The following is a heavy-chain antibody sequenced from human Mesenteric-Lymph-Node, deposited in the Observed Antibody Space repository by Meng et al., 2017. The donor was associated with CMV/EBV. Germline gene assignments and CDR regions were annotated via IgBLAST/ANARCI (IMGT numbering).Heavy chain of an antibody. J-gene: IGHJ4*02. Sequence: ASGGTGTRYAVSWWRQAPGQGLEWLGWISAYNGHTDYAQKLQGRVTMITDTSTSTAYMELRSLRSDDTAVYYCARAGSSYYWYFDSWGQGTLVTVSS. CDR2: ISAYNGHT. CDR3: ARAGSSYYWYFDS. D-gene: IGHD6-13*01. CDR1: GGTGTRYA. V-gene: IGHV1-18*01.